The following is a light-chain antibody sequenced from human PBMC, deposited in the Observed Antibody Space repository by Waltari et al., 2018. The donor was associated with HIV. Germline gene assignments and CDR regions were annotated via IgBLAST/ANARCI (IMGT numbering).Light chain of an antibody. V-gene: IGLV2-8*01. J-gene: IGLJ1*01. CDR1: SSDVGGYNY. CDR3: SSYAGSNNLEV. Sequence: QSALTQPPSASGSPGQSVTISCTGTSSDVGGYNYVSWYQQHPGKAPKPMIYEVSKRPSGVRDRCSGSRSGNTASLTVSGLQAEDEADYYCSSYAGSNNLEVFGTGTKVTVL. CDR2: EVS.